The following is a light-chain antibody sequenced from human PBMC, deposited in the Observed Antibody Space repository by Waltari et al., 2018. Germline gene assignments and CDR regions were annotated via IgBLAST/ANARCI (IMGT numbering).Light chain of an antibody. J-gene: IGKJ3*01. CDR3: QQYDNLPGFT. CDR1: QDISNY. CDR2: DAS. Sequence: DIQMTQSPSSLSASVGDRVTITCQASQDISNYLNWYQQKPGKAPKLLIYDASNLETGVPSGCSESGSGTDFTITISSLQPEDIARYYCQQYDNLPGFTFGPGTKVDIK. V-gene: IGKV1-33*01.